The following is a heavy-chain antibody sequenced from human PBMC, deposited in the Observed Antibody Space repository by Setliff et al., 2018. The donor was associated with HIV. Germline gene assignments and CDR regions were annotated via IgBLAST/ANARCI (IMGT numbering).Heavy chain of an antibody. V-gene: IGHV3-30*02. CDR1: GFTFISYG. Sequence: GGSLRLSCAVSGFTFISYGMYWVRQAPGKGLEWVAFIRYDGSYRYYVDSVKGRFTISRDNSKNTMFLQMNSLRVEDTAVYYCASDGSAWSWAEFFQHWGQGTLVTVSS. J-gene: IGHJ1*01. D-gene: IGHD6-13*01. CDR3: ASDGSAWSWAEFFQH. CDR2: IRYDGSYR.